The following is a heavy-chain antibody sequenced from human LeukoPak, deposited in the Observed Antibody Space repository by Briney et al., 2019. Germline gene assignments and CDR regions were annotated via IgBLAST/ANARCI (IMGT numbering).Heavy chain of an antibody. D-gene: IGHD5-18*01. J-gene: IGHJ4*02. CDR1: GGSFSGYY. CDR2: INHSGST. Sequence: SETLSLTCAVYGGSFSGYYWSWIRQPPGKGLEWIGEINHSGSTNYNPSLKSRVTISVDTSKNQFSLKLSSVTAADTAVYHCARGGVRGYSYGLHTTLGVWGQGTLVTVSS. V-gene: IGHV4-34*01. CDR3: ARGGVRGYSYGLHTTLGV.